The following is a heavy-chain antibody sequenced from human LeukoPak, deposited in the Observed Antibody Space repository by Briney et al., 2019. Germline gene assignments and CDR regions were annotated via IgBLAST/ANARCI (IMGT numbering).Heavy chain of an antibody. V-gene: IGHV4-30-2*01. D-gene: IGHD3-22*01. CDR1: GGSISSGGYS. CDR3: ARTPTYYYDSSGYFDY. J-gene: IGHJ4*02. Sequence: SQTLSLTCAVSGGSISSGGYSWSWIRQPPGKGLEWIGYIYHSGSTYYNPSLKSRVTISVDRSKNQFSLKPSSVTAADTAVYYCARTPTYYYDSSGYFDYWGQGTLVTVSS. CDR2: IYHSGST.